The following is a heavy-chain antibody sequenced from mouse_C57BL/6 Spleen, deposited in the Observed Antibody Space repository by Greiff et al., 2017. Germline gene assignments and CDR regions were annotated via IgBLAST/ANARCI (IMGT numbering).Heavy chain of an antibody. CDR3: ARSNYYDYDGYAMDY. CDR2: IRNKANGYTT. J-gene: IGHJ4*01. CDR1: GFTFTDYY. D-gene: IGHD2-4*01. Sequence: EVKLMESGGGLVQPGGSLSLSCAASGFTFTDYYMSWVRQPPGKALEWLGFIRNKANGYTTEYSASVKGRFTISRDNSQSILYLQMNALRAEDSATYYCARSNYYDYDGYAMDYWGQGTSVTVAS. V-gene: IGHV7-3*01.